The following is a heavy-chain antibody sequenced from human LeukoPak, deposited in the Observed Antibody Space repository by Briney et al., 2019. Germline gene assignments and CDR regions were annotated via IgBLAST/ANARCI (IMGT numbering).Heavy chain of an antibody. D-gene: IGHD3-22*01. CDR3: ARPRSPYYYDSSGPGDAFDI. J-gene: IGHJ3*02. Sequence: LTXAVYGGSFSGYYWSWIRQPPXXXXXXIGXIXHSGSTNYNPSLKSRVTISVDTSKNQFSLKLSSVTAADTAVYYCARPRSPYYYDSSGPGDAFDIWGQGTMVTVSS. CDR1: GGSFSGYY. V-gene: IGHV4-34*01. CDR2: IXHSGST.